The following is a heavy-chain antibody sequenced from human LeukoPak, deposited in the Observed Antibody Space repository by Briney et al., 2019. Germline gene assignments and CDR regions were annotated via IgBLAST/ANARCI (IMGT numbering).Heavy chain of an antibody. D-gene: IGHD6-13*01. CDR1: GGSISSYY. J-gene: IGHJ4*02. CDR3: ARGGQQLKGFDY. V-gene: IGHV4-59*01. Sequence: SETLSLTCTVSGGSISSYYWSWIRQPPGEGLEWIGYIYYSGNTNYNPSLKSRVTISVDTSKNQFSLNLSSVTAADTAVYFCARGGQQLKGFDYWGQGTLGTVSS. CDR2: IYYSGNT.